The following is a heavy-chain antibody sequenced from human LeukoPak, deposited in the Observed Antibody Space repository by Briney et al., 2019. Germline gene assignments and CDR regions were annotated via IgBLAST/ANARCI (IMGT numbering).Heavy chain of an antibody. D-gene: IGHD1-20*01. CDR1: GFTFTNAW. V-gene: IGHV3-15*07. CDR2: IKSKTDGETI. Sequence: GGSLRLSCAASGFTFTNAWMNWVRQAPGKGLEWVGRIKSKTDGETIDYAAPVKGRFTFSRDDSKNMLYLQMNSLKSEDTAVYYCSTLTSRGLSDSWGQGTLVTVSS. CDR3: STLTSRGLSDS. J-gene: IGHJ4*02.